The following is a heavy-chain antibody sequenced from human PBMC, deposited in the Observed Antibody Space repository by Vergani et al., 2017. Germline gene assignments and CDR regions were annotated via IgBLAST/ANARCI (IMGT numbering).Heavy chain of an antibody. J-gene: IGHJ4*02. Sequence: QVQLVESGGGVVQPGRSLRLSCAASGFTFSSYGMHWVRQAPGKGLEWVAVISYDGSNKYYADSVKGRFTISRDNSKNTLYLQMSSLRAEDTAVYYCAKEHLVQYFDWSQGMAYFDYWGQGTLVTVSS. CDR1: GFTFSSYG. CDR3: AKEHLVQYFDWSQGMAYFDY. V-gene: IGHV3-30*18. D-gene: IGHD3-9*01. CDR2: ISYDGSNK.